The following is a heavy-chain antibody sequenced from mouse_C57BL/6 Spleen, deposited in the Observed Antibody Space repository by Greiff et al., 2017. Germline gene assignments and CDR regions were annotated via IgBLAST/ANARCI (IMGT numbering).Heavy chain of an antibody. D-gene: IGHD1-2*01. Sequence: VQLQQSGAELVKPGASVKLSCTASGFNIKDYYLHWVKQRTEQGLEWIGRIDPEDGETNYAPKFQGKATLTADTSSNTAYLQLSSLTSEDTAVYYGAIEDYYGPFAYWGQGTLVTVSA. CDR1: GFNIKDYY. J-gene: IGHJ3*01. CDR3: AIEDYYGPFAY. V-gene: IGHV14-2*01. CDR2: IDPEDGET.